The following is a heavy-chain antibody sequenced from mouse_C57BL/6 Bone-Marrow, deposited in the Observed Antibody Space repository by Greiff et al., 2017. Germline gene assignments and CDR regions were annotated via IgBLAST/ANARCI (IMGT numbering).Heavy chain of an antibody. J-gene: IGHJ3*01. V-gene: IGHV1-19*01. CDR3: AYDGYYVPFAY. D-gene: IGHD2-3*01. CDR1: GYTFTDYY. CDR2: INPYNGGT. Sequence: SGPVLVKPGASVKMSCKASGYTFTDYYMNWVKQSHGKSLEWIGVINPYNGGTSYNQKFKGKATLTVDKSSSTAYMELNSLTSEDSAVYYCAYDGYYVPFAYWGQGTLVTVSA.